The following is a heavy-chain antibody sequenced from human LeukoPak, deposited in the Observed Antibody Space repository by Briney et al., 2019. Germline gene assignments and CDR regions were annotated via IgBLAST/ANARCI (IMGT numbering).Heavy chain of an antibody. CDR2: IDPNSGDT. V-gene: IGHV1-2*02. Sequence: ASVKVSCKASGYTFTDYYLHWVRQAPGQGFEWMGWIDPNSGDTNYAQKFQGRVTMTRDTSISTAHMEMSRLRSDDTAVYYCARANFLYCSSTTCLFDYWGQGTLVTVSS. CDR3: ARANFLYCSSTTCLFDY. CDR1: GYTFTDYY. D-gene: IGHD2-2*01. J-gene: IGHJ4*02.